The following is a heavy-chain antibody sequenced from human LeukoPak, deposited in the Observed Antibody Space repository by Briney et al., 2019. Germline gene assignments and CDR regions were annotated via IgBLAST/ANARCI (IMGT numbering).Heavy chain of an antibody. V-gene: IGHV3-74*01. J-gene: IGHJ4*02. CDR1: GFTFSSYG. CDR2: IKSDGSST. CDR3: ASMRYCDDKNCYRDFNY. D-gene: IGHD2-15*01. Sequence: PGRSLRLSCAASGFTFSSYGMHWVRQAPGKGLVWVSHIKSDGSSTNYAESVKGRFTISRDNAKSTLYLQMNSLRAEDTAVYFCASMRYCDDKNCYRDFNYWGQGTLVTVSS.